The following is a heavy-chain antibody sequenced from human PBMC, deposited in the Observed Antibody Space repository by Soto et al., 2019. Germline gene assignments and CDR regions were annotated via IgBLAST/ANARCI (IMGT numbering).Heavy chain of an antibody. CDR3: ARGGLYSLRYYFDY. CDR2: INHSGST. V-gene: IGHV4-34*01. J-gene: IGHJ4*02. Sequence: SETLSLTCAVYGGSFSGYYWSWIRQPPGKGLEWIGEINHSGSTNYNPSLKSRVTISVDTSKNQFSLKLSSVTAADTAVYYCARGGLYSLRYYFDYWGQGTLVTVSS. CDR1: GGSFSGYY. D-gene: IGHD3-16*02.